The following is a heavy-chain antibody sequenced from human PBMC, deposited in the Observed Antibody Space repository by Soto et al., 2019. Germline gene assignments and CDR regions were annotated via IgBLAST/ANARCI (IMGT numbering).Heavy chain of an antibody. CDR1: VGTITSDWYY. V-gene: IGHV4-31*03. D-gene: IGHD3-16*02. Sequence: ASETLSLSCTVSVGTITSDWYYWSCIRHQPGKGLEWIGCIYYSGSTYNNPSLMSRVTMSADTSKNQLSLKLSSVTAADTAVYYCARSIMITFGGVIAHSLDPWGQGTQVTVS. CDR3: ARSIMITFGGVIAHSLDP. J-gene: IGHJ5*02. CDR2: IYYSGST.